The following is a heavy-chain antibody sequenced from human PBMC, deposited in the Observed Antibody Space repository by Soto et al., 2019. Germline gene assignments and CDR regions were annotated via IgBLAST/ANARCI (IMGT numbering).Heavy chain of an antibody. J-gene: IGHJ4*02. CDR1: GFTFDDYA. CDR2: ISWNSGSI. CDR3: AKDLGATTVTTFLFDY. V-gene: IGHV3-9*01. D-gene: IGHD4-17*01. Sequence: EVQLVESGGGLVQPGRSLRLSCAASGFTFDDYAMHWVRQAPGKGLEWVSGISWNSGSIGYADSVKGRFTISRDNAKNSLYLQMNSLRAEDTALYYCAKDLGATTVTTFLFDYWGQGTLVTVSS.